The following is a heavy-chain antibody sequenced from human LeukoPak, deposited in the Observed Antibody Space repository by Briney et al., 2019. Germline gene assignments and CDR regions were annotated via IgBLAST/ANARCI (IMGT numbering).Heavy chain of an antibody. V-gene: IGHV3-23*01. CDR2: ISGSGANT. J-gene: IGHJ4*02. CDR3: AKHSRGRWYVFDY. Sequence: PGGSLTLSCAASGFTFSSYAMSWVRQAPGKGLEWVSGISGSGANTYYAHSVKVRLTLCKENSNNPMYLQMNGLRAEDTAVYYCAKHSRGRWYVFDYWGQGTMVTVPS. CDR1: GFTFSSYA. D-gene: IGHD2-15*01.